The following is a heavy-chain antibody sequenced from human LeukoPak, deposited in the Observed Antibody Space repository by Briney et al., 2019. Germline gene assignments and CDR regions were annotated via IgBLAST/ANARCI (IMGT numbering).Heavy chain of an antibody. Sequence: ASVKVSCKASGSTFSSYVISLVRQAPAQGLEWRGGIIPIFATANYAQKFQGRVTITTDESTSTAYLALSSLRSEDTAVYYCARVGVDLGYSYHYYLDVWGKGTTVTVSS. V-gene: IGHV1-69*05. CDR1: GSTFSSYV. D-gene: IGHD3-16*01. CDR2: IIPIFATA. J-gene: IGHJ6*03. CDR3: ARVGVDLGYSYHYYLDV.